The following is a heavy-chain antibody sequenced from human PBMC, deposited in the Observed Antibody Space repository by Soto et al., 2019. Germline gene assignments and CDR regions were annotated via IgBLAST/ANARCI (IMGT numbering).Heavy chain of an antibody. D-gene: IGHD3-10*01. CDR1: GFTFGDYA. Sequence: PGGALRVSCTASGFTFGDYAMRWFRQAPGKGLEWVGFIRSKPYDGTTEYAASAKGRFTISRDDSRSIAYLQMNSLKTEHTAVYYYAKDLFSMVRGASYYSYGMDVWCQVTTVPVSS. V-gene: IGHV3-49*03. J-gene: IGHJ6*02. CDR3: AKDLFSMVRGASYYSYGMDV. CDR2: IRSKPYDGTT.